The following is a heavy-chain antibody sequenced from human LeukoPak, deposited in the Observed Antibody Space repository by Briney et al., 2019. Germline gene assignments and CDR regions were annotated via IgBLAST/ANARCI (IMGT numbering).Heavy chain of an antibody. D-gene: IGHD4-17*01. Sequence: GGSPRLSCAASGFTFSSYAMSWVRQAPGKGLEWVSAISGSGGSTYYADSVKGRFTISRDNSKNTLYLQMNSLRAEDTAVYYCANGIFYGDSRSDYWGQGTLVTVSS. CDR3: ANGIFYGDSRSDY. CDR1: GFTFSSYA. V-gene: IGHV3-23*01. J-gene: IGHJ4*02. CDR2: ISGSGGST.